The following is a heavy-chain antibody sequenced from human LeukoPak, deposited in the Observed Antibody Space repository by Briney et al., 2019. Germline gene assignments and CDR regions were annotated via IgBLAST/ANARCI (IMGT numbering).Heavy chain of an antibody. CDR2: IWYDGSKK. D-gene: IGHD2-2*01. Sequence: GGSLRLSCAASGFTFRSHGMQWVRQAPGKGLEWVAVIWYDGSKKYYADSVKGRFTISRDNSKNTLYLQMGSLRAEDMAVYYCASSCSSVSCHSYYYGMDVWGQGTTVTVSS. CDR3: ASSCSSVSCHSYYYGMDV. CDR1: GFTFRSHG. V-gene: IGHV3-33*01. J-gene: IGHJ6*02.